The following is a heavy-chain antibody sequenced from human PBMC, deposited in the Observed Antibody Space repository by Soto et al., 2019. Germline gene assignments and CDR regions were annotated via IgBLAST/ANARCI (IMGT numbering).Heavy chain of an antibody. J-gene: IGHJ4*02. CDR1: GGTFSSYA. V-gene: IGHV1-8*02. CDR2: IIPNCGNT. D-gene: IGHD2-15*01. CDR3: ARVHGYCSGGSCYSGIARYFDY. Sequence: ASVKVSCKASGGTFSSYAISWVRQAPGQGLEWMGGIIPNCGNTRYAQKFQGRVTMTRNTSISTAYMELSSLRSEDTAVYYCARVHGYCSGGSCYSGIARYFDYWGQGTLVTVSS.